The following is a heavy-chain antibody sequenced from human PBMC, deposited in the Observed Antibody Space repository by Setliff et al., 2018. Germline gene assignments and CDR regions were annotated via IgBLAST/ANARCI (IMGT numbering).Heavy chain of an antibody. CDR1: GYTFTDYG. CDR2: IRASNDET. J-gene: IGHJ4*02. V-gene: IGHV1-18*01. D-gene: IGHD1-20*01. CDR3: ARDEIRPITPDY. Sequence: ASVKVSCKTSGYTFTDYGISWVRQAPGQRLEWVGWIRASNDETDYAQKFRGRVTMTTDTSTSTAYMEMRSLTSDDTAVYYCARDEIRPITPDYWGQGTLVTVSS.